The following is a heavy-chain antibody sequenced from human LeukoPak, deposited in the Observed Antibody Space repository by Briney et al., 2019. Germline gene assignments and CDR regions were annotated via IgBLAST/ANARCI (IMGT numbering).Heavy chain of an antibody. CDR2: IDQDGSDK. CDR3: AKTSLGWLDP. CDR1: GFTFSNYW. V-gene: IGHV3-7*03. Sequence: GGSLRLSCAASGFTFSNYWMSWVRQAPGKGLEWVASIDQDGSDKFSVDSVKGRFTISRDNARNSMYLQMKSLRVEDTAVYYCAKTSLGWLDPWGQGALVTVSP. J-gene: IGHJ5*02. D-gene: IGHD7-27*01.